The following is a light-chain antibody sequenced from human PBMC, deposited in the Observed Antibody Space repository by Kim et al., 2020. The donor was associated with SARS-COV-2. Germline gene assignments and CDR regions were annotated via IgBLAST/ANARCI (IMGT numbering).Light chain of an antibody. CDR2: GAS. V-gene: IGKV3-20*01. Sequence: WSTGERATLSCRASQSVTSSYLAGYQQRPGQAPRLLIYGASSRATGIPDRFSGSGSGTDFTLNISRLEPEDFAVYYCQQYGSSPRTFGQGTKLEI. CDR1: QSVTSSY. J-gene: IGKJ2*01. CDR3: QQYGSSPRT.